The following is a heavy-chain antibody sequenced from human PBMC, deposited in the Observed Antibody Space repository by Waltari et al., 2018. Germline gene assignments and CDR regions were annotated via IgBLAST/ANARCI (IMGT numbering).Heavy chain of an antibody. CDR2: ITSSGSTI. Sequence: QVQLVESGGGLVKPGGCLRLSCAASGFTFSDYDMSWIRQAPGKGLEWVSYITSSGSTIYYADSVKGRFTISRDNAKNSLYLQMNSLRAEDTAVYYCARDRGASYDFWSGYYQFDYWGQGTLVTVSS. D-gene: IGHD3-3*01. V-gene: IGHV3-11*04. CDR1: GFTFSDYD. CDR3: ARDRGASYDFWSGYYQFDY. J-gene: IGHJ4*02.